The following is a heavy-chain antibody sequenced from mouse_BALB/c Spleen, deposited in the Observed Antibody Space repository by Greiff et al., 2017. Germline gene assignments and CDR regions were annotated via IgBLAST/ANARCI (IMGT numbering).Heavy chain of an antibody. D-gene: IGHD1-1*01. V-gene: IGHV3-6*02. J-gene: IGHJ3*01. CDR2: ISYDGSN. CDR1: GYSITSGYY. CDR3: ARAGDYYGSPPFAY. Sequence: EVQLVESGPGLVKPSQSLSLTCSVTGYSITSGYYWNWIRQFPGNKLEWMGYISYDGSNNYNPSLKNRISITRDTSKNQFFLKLNSVTTEDTATYYCARAGDYYGSPPFAYWGQGTLVTVSA.